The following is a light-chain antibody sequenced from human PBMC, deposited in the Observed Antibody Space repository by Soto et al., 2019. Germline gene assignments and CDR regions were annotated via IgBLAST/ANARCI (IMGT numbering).Light chain of an antibody. V-gene: IGKV3D-15*01. CDR1: QTVSRH. Sequence: EIVMTQSPGTLSVSPGERATLSCRASQTVSRHLAWYQQKPGQAPRLLIYDASNRATGIAPRFRGSGSGTDFTLTISSVEPEDFAVYYCQQYNNWPPVTFGQGTKVDTK. J-gene: IGKJ1*01. CDR3: QQYNNWPPVT. CDR2: DAS.